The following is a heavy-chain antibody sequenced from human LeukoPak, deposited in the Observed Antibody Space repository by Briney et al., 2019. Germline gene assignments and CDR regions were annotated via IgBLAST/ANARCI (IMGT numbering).Heavy chain of an antibody. CDR3: AKDQRPRNYGFDP. V-gene: IGHV3-30*02. CDR1: GFTFSSYG. CDR2: IRYDGNNK. D-gene: IGHD4-11*01. J-gene: IGHJ5*02. Sequence: GGSLRLSCAASGFTFSSYGMHWVRQAPGKGLEWVAFIRYDGNNKYYVESVKGRFTISRDNSKNTLYLQMNSLSSEDTAVYYCAKDQRPRNYGFDPWGQGTLVTVSS.